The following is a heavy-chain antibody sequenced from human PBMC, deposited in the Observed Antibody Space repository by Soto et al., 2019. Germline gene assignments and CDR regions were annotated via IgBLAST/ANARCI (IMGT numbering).Heavy chain of an antibody. J-gene: IGHJ4*02. CDR3: ARHNYGSGSYSFDY. D-gene: IGHD3-10*01. CDR2: IYYSGST. Sequence: PSETLSLTCTVSGGSISSYYWSWIRQPPGKGLEWIGYIYYSGSTNYNPSLKSRVTISVDTSKNQFSLKLNSMTAADTAVYYCARHNYGSGSYSFDYWGQGILVTVSS. V-gene: IGHV4-59*08. CDR1: GGSISSYY.